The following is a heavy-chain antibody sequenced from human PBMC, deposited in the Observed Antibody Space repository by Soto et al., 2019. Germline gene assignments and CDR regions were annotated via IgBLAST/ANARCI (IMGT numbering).Heavy chain of an antibody. Sequence: ASVKVSCKASGYTFTSYYMHWVRQAPGQGLEWMGIINPSGGSTSYAQKFQGRVTMTRDTSTSTVYMELSSLRSEDTAVYYCARDIAAAGFYSCFDDWGQGTLVTVSS. CDR3: ARDIAAAGFYSCFDD. J-gene: IGHJ4*02. V-gene: IGHV1-46*01. D-gene: IGHD6-13*01. CDR2: INPSGGST. CDR1: GYTFTSYY.